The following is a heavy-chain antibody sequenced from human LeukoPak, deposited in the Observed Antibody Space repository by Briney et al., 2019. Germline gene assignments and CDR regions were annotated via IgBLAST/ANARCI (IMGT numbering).Heavy chain of an antibody. CDR1: GGSISSGDYY. V-gene: IGHV4-30-4*01. D-gene: IGHD5-18*01. CDR3: ARDHTAIHDY. CDR2: IYYSGST. J-gene: IGHJ4*02. Sequence: SETLSLTCTVSGGSISSGDYYWSWIRQPPGTGLEWVGYIYYSGSTYYNPSLKSRVTISVDTSKNQFSLKLSSVTAADTAVYYCARDHTAIHDYWGQGTLVTVSS.